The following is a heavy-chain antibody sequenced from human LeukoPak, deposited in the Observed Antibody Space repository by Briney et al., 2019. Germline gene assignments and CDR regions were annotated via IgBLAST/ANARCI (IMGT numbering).Heavy chain of an antibody. CDR1: GLVFSNYD. V-gene: IGHV3-30*02. CDR2: IRYVGTKK. J-gene: IGHJ5*02. CDR3: AKARYIWGTDRSGYSSFDH. Sequence: GGSLRLSCVASGLVFSNYDMHCVSQAPGKGLEWVAFIRYVGTKKYYGYSEKGLFTTSRDNSRDTLSLVMTNLTAEDTAVYYCAKARYIWGTDRSGYSSFDHWRQGTRVTVSS. D-gene: IGHD3-16*02.